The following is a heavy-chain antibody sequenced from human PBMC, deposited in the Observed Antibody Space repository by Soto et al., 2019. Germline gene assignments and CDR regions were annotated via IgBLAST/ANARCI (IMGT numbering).Heavy chain of an antibody. CDR2: ISSSGSTI. J-gene: IGHJ4*02. Sequence: EVQLVESGGGLVQPGGSLRLSCAASGFTFSSYGMNWVRQAPGKGLEWVSYISSSGSTIYYADSVKGRFTISRDNAKNSLYLQMNSLRAEDTAVYYCARVNWNPGFDYWGQGTLVTVSS. CDR3: ARVNWNPGFDY. CDR1: GFTFSSYG. D-gene: IGHD1-20*01. V-gene: IGHV3-48*03.